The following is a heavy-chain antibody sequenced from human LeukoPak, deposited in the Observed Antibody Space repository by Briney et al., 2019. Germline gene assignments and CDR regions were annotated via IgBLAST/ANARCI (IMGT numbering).Heavy chain of an antibody. CDR3: ARATPGGLHGYSFDY. D-gene: IGHD5-24*01. J-gene: IGHJ4*02. CDR1: GYTFKSYD. Sequence: ASVKVSCKASGYTFKSYDINWVRQATGQGLEWMGWMNPNSGNTGFAQKFQDRVSMTRDTSINTAYMELTSLRSGNTAAYYCARATPGGLHGYSFDYWGQGTVVTVYS. V-gene: IGHV1-8*02. CDR2: MNPNSGNT.